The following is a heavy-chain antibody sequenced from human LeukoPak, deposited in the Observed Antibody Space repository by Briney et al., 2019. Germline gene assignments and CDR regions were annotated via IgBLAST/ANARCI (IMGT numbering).Heavy chain of an antibody. CDR3: TTTPGYYDTSPLDY. D-gene: IGHD3-22*01. CDR2: IKSKTDGEKT. V-gene: IGHV3-15*01. J-gene: IGHJ4*02. CDR1: GYTFSNAW. Sequence: PGGSLRLSCAASGYTFSNAWMTWVRQAPGKGLEWVGHIKSKTDGEKTDYAAHVKDRFTISRADSENTMYLQMSSLKSEDTAVYYCTTTPGYYDTSPLDYWGQGTLVTVSS.